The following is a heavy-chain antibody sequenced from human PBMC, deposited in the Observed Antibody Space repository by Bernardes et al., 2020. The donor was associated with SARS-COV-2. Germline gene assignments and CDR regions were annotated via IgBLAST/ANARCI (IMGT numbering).Heavy chain of an antibody. CDR2: MCYSGST. D-gene: IGHD5-18*01. J-gene: IGHJ6*02. V-gene: IGHV4-59*11. CDR1: GGSISSHC. Sequence: SETLSLTCTVSGGSISSHCWSWIRQPPEPGLEWIAFMCYSGSTNYNPSLKSRVTMSVDTSKNQFSLKLSSVTAADTAVYYCATLRGYIYDYWGGMDVWGQGTTVTVSS. CDR3: ATLRGYIYDYWGGMDV.